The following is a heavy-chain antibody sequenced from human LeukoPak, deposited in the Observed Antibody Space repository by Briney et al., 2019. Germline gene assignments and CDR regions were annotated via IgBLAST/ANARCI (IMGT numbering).Heavy chain of an antibody. CDR1: GGSFSGYY. J-gene: IGHJ4*02. CDR3: ARGVVIAPQTFDY. CDR2: INHSGST. Sequence: PSETLSLTCAVYGGSFSGYYWSWIRQPPGKGLEWIGEINHSGSTNYNPSLKSRVTISVDTSKNQFSLKLSSVTAADTAEYYCARGVVIAPQTFDYWGQGTLVTVSS. V-gene: IGHV4-34*01. D-gene: IGHD2-21*01.